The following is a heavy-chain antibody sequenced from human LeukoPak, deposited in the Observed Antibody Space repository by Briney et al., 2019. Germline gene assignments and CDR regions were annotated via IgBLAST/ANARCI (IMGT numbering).Heavy chain of an antibody. CDR1: GFTFSSYW. Sequence: GGSLRLSCAASGFTFSSYWMSWVRQAPGKGLEWVANIKQDGSEKYYVDSVKGRFTISRDNAKNSLYLQMNSLRAEDTAVYYCARVVGTLTAYYFDYWGQGTLVAVSS. J-gene: IGHJ4*02. V-gene: IGHV3-7*01. CDR2: IKQDGSEK. CDR3: ARVVGTLTAYYFDY. D-gene: IGHD5-12*01.